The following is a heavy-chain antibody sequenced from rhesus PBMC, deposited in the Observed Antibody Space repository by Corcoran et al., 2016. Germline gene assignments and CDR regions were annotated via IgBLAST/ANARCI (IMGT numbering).Heavy chain of an antibody. J-gene: IGHJ5-1*01. CDR2: IYANSVTT. CDR3: ASPFERGRFEV. CDR1: GGPMSESSF. D-gene: IGHD3-34*01. Sequence: QVRLQESGPGLVTSSETLSLTCAVSGGPMSESSFWNWIRQPPGKGLEWIGNIYANSVTTYNPSLKSRVTISKDTSNNQFFLKVTSVTAADTAVYYCASPFERGRFEVWGAGILVTVSS. V-gene: IGHV4S9*01.